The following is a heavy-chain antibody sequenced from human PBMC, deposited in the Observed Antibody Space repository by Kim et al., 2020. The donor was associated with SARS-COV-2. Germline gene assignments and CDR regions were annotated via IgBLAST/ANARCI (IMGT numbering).Heavy chain of an antibody. CDR1: GYTFTSYY. CDR3: ARDENPSSRLGWFDP. D-gene: IGHD3-22*01. V-gene: IGHV1-46*01. CDR2: INPSGGST. J-gene: IGHJ5*02. Sequence: ASVKVSCKASGYTFTSYYMHWVRQAPGQGLEWMGIINPSGGSTSYAQKFQGRVTMTRDTSTNTVYMELSSLRSEDTAVYYCARDENPSSRLGWFDPWGQGTLVTVSS.